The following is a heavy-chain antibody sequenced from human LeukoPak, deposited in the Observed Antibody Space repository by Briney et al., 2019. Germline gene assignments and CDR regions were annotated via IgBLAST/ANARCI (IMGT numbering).Heavy chain of an antibody. D-gene: IGHD6-13*01. CDR3: ARDRRGSSSWYGRRYFDY. Sequence: SVKVSFKASGGTFSSYAISWVRQAPGQGLEWMGRIIPILGIANYAQKFQGRVTITADKSTSTAYMELSSLRSEDTAVYYCARDRRGSSSWYGRRYFDYWGQGTLVTVSS. V-gene: IGHV1-69*04. J-gene: IGHJ4*02. CDR1: GGTFSSYA. CDR2: IIPILGIA.